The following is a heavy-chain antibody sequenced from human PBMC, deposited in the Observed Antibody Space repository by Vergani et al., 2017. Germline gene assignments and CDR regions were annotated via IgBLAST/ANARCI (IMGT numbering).Heavy chain of an antibody. Sequence: EVQLLESGGGLVQPGGSLRLSCAASGFTFSSYAMSWVRQAPGKGLEWVSVISGSGGSTYYEDSVKGRFTISRDNSKNTLYLQMNSLRAEDTAVYDCARLEHGGYGIIDYWGQGTLVTVSS. D-gene: IGHD5-12*01. J-gene: IGHJ4*02. CDR1: GFTFSSYA. CDR2: ISGSGGST. V-gene: IGHV3-23*01. CDR3: ARLEHGGYGIIDY.